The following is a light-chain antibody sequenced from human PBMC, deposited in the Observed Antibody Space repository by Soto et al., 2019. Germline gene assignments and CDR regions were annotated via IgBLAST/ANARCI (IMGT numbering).Light chain of an antibody. CDR3: ASYSGSNIFYV. Sequence: QSVLTQPPSASGSPGQSVTISRTGTSSDVGGYDYVSWYQEHPGKAPKVMIYEVNRRPSGVPDRFSGSKSGNTASLTVSGLQAEDEADYYCASYSGSNIFYVFGTGTKVTVL. CDR2: EVN. V-gene: IGLV2-8*01. CDR1: SSDVGGYDY. J-gene: IGLJ1*01.